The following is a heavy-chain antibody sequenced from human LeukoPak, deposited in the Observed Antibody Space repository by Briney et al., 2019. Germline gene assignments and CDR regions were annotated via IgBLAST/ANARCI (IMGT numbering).Heavy chain of an antibody. CDR3: ARDAGGSYPLDY. J-gene: IGHJ4*02. Sequence: SVKVSCKASGGTFSSYAIGWVRQAPGQGLEWMGGIIPIFGTANYAQKFQARVTITTDESTSIAYMELSSLRSEDTAVYYCARDAGGSYPLDYWGQGTLVTVSS. CDR1: GGTFSSYA. D-gene: IGHD1-26*01. V-gene: IGHV1-69*05. CDR2: IIPIFGTA.